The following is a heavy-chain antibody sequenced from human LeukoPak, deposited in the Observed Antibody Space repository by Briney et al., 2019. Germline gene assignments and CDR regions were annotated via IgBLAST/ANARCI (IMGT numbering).Heavy chain of an antibody. V-gene: IGHV3-53*01. CDR3: AKDSSSWGNYYYYMDV. J-gene: IGHJ6*03. Sequence: GGSLRLSCAASGFTVSSNSMSWVRQAPGKGLEWVSIIYAGSPYYADSVKGRFTISRDNSKNTLYLQMNSLRAEDTAVYYCAKDSSSWGNYYYYMDVWGKGTTVTVSS. CDR1: GFTVSSNS. D-gene: IGHD6-13*01. CDR2: IYAGSP.